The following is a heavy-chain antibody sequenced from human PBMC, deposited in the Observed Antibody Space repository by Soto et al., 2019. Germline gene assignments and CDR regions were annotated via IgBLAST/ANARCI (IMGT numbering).Heavy chain of an antibody. V-gene: IGHV3-48*03. CDR3: SLVPILDH. D-gene: IGHD2-8*02. Sequence: GGSLRLSCVASGFTFSSYEMNWVRQAPGKGLEWVSYISSSGSTIYYADSVKGRFTISRDNAKNSLYLQMNSLRAEDTAVYYCSLVPILDHWGQGTLVTVSS. J-gene: IGHJ4*02. CDR2: ISSSGSTI. CDR1: GFTFSSYE.